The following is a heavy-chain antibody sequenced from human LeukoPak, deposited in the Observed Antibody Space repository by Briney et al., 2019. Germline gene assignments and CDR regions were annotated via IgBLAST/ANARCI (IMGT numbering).Heavy chain of an antibody. J-gene: IGHJ5*02. CDR3: ARATGSYYKRSWFDP. D-gene: IGHD3-10*01. CDR1: GGSISSYY. CDR2: IYYSGST. Sequence: SETLSLTCTVSGGSISSYYWSWIRQPPGKGLEWIGYIYYSGSTNYNPSLKSRVTISVDTSKNQFSLKLSSVTAADTAVYYCARATGSYYKRSWFDPWGQGTLVTVSS. V-gene: IGHV4-59*01.